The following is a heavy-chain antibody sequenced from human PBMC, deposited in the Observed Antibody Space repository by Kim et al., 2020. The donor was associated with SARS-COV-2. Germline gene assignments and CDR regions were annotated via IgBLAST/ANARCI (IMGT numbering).Heavy chain of an antibody. J-gene: IGHJ4*02. Sequence: STWYNDYAVTVKSRITINPDTPKNQFSLQLNSVPPEDTAVYYCARNFDYWGQGTLVTVSS. CDR2: STWYN. CDR3: ARNFDY. V-gene: IGHV6-1*01.